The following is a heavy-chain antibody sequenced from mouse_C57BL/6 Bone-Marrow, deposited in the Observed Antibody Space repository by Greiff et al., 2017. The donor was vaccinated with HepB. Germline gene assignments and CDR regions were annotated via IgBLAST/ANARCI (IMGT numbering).Heavy chain of an antibody. CDR3: SRDVDDYAWFAY. CDR1: GFTFSDFY. D-gene: IGHD2-4*01. CDR2: SRNKANDYTT. V-gene: IGHV7-1*01. J-gene: IGHJ3*01. Sequence: EVKLVESGGGLVQSGRSLRLSCATSGFTFSDFYMEWVRQAPGKGLEWIAASRNKANDYTTEYSASVKGRFIVSRDTSQSILYLQMNALRAEDAAMYYCSRDVDDYAWFAYWGQGTLVTVSA.